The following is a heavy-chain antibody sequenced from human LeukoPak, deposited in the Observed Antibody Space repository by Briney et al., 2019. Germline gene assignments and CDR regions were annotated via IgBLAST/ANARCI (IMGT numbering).Heavy chain of an antibody. CDR1: GFTLSSYD. CDR2: ISYDGSNK. CDR3: ARDRYGDYSDY. V-gene: IGHV3-30*03. D-gene: IGHD4-17*01. Sequence: GGSLRLSCAASGFTLSSYDMHWVRQAPGKGLEWVAVISYDGSNKYYADSVKGRFTISRDNAKNILYLQMNSLRAEDTAVYYCARDRYGDYSDYWGQGTLVTVSS. J-gene: IGHJ4*02.